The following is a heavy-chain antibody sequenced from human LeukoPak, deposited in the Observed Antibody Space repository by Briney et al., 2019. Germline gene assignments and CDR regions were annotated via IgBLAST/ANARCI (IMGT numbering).Heavy chain of an antibody. CDR3: AKDLWAGNDGSYSTYYYYYGMDV. J-gene: IGHJ6*02. CDR2: IRYDGTNK. V-gene: IGHV3-30*02. D-gene: IGHD1-26*01. CDR1: GFTFSTYG. Sequence: PGGSLRLSCAASGFTFSTYGMHWVRQAPGKGLEWVAFIRYDGTNKYYADSVKGRFTISKDNSKNTLYLQMNSLRAEDTAVYYCAKDLWAGNDGSYSTYYYYYGMDVWGQGTTVTVSS.